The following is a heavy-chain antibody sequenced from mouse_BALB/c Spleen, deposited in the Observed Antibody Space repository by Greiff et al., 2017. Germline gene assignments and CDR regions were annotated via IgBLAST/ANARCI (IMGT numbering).Heavy chain of an antibody. D-gene: IGHD1-1*01. J-gene: IGHJ4*01. V-gene: IGHV1-4*01. CDR3: ARGTTVYAMDY. CDR1: GYTFTSYT. CDR2: INPSSGYT. Sequence: VQLQESGAELARPGASVKMSCKASGYTFTSYTMHWVKQRPGQGLEWIGYINPSSGYTNYNQKFKDKATLTADKSSSTAYMQLSSLTSEDSAVYYCARGTTVYAMDYWGQGTSVTVSS.